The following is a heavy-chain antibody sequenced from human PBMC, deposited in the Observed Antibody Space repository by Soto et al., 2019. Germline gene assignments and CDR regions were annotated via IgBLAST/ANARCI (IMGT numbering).Heavy chain of an antibody. J-gene: IGHJ4*02. CDR3: AIRRRDGYNYFSDY. V-gene: IGHV1-69*02. CDR1: GGTFSNYA. D-gene: IGHD5-12*01. CDR2: FIPILDIA. Sequence: QVQLMQSGAEVKKPGSSVKVSCKASGGTFSNYAISWVRQAPGQGLEWMGRFIPILDIANYAQNFQGRVTITADKSTSTTYMELSSLRSEDTAVYYCAIRRRDGYNYFSDYWGQGTLVTDSS.